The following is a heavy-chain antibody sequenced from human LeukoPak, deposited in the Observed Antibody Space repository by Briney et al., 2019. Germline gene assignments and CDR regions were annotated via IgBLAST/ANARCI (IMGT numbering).Heavy chain of an antibody. CDR2: MNPNSGNT. J-gene: IGHJ4*02. D-gene: IGHD2-21*01. CDR3: ARVAGNCGGDCYRLVY. Sequence: ASVKVSCKASGYTFTTYDINWVRQATGQGLEWMAWMNPNSGNTGYAQKFQGRVTMTRNTSISTAYMELSSLRSEETAVYYCARVAGNCGGDCYRLVYWGQGTLVTVAS. CDR1: GYTFTTYD. V-gene: IGHV1-8*01.